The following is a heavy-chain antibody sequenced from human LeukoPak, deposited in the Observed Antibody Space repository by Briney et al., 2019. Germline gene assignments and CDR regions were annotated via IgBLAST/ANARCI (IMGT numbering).Heavy chain of an antibody. CDR2: ISSSGSII. CDR1: GFTFSSYA. CDR3: ARDLGAVAGTRFDP. J-gene: IGHJ5*02. D-gene: IGHD6-19*01. Sequence: GSLRLSCAASGFTFSSYAMSWIRQAPGKGLEWVSYISSSGSIIKHGDSVKGRLTISRDNAKNSLYLQMTSLRAEDTAVYYCARDLGAVAGTRFDPWGQGTLVTVSS. V-gene: IGHV3-11*01.